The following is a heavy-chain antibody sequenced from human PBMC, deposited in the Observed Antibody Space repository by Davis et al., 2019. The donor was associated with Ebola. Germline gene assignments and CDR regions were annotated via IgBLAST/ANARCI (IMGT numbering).Heavy chain of an antibody. Sequence: GESLKISCAASRVTSTTNWIHWVRQAPGKGLVWVSRINPDGTKTGYADSVRGRFTISRDIAKNTLFLQINSLTADDSAVYYCTRDFDWHDGSWGQGTLVTVSS. CDR2: INPDGTKT. D-gene: IGHD3-9*01. CDR1: RVTSTTNW. V-gene: IGHV3-74*01. CDR3: TRDFDWHDGS. J-gene: IGHJ5*02.